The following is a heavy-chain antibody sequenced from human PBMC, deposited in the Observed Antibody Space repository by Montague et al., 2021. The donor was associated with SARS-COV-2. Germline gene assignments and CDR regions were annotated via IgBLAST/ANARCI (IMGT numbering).Heavy chain of an antibody. D-gene: IGHD3-3*01. J-gene: IGHJ6*03. CDR3: ARDGRYYDFWNGYLGQAAEHDYDYDSLDV. V-gene: IGHV3-30*04. CDR2: ISYDGSNK. CDR1: GFTFSSYA. Sequence: SLRLSFAASGFTFSSYAMHWVRQAPGKGLEWVAVISYDGSNKYYADSVKGRFTISRDNSKNTLYLQMNSLRAEDTAVYYCARDGRYYDFWNGYLGQAAEHDYDYDSLDVWGKGTTVTVSS.